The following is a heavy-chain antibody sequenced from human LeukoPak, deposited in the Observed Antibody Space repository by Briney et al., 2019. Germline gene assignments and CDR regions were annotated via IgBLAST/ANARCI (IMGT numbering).Heavy chain of an antibody. D-gene: IGHD2-2*02. CDR1: GYTFTNYG. Sequence: ASVKVSCKASGYTFTNYGITWVRQAPGRGLEWMGWISAYDGNTKYAQKLQGRVTMTTDTSTGTAYMELRSLRSDDTAVYYCARSGCSSTSCYSFYYYYYMDVWGKGTTVTVSS. CDR3: ARSGCSSTSCYSFYYYYYMDV. CDR2: ISAYDGNT. J-gene: IGHJ6*03. V-gene: IGHV1-18*01.